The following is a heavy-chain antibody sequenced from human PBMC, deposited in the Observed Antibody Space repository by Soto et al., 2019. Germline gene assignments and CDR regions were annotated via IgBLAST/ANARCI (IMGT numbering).Heavy chain of an antibody. V-gene: IGHV4-39*01. J-gene: IGHJ4*02. CDR1: GGSISSSSYY. CDR2: IYYSGST. Sequence: SETLSLTCTVSGGSISSSSYYWGWIRQPPGKGLEWIGSIYYSGSTYYNPSLKSRVTISVDTSKNQFSLKLSSVTAADAAVYYCARPGNYGSGSYLYYLDYWGQGTLVTVSS. D-gene: IGHD3-10*01. CDR3: ARPGNYGSGSYLYYLDY.